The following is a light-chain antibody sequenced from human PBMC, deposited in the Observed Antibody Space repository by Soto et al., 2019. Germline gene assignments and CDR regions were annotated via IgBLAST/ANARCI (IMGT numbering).Light chain of an antibody. J-gene: IGKJ1*01. Sequence: IQMTQSPSSLSASVGDRVTITCRASQSISSYLNWYKQKPGKAPKLLIYDASSLQSGVPPRFSGSGSGTEFTLTIRSLQPDDIATYYCQQYSSYSAWTFGEGTKVDI. V-gene: IGKV1-5*01. CDR2: DAS. CDR3: QQYSSYSAWT. CDR1: QSISSY.